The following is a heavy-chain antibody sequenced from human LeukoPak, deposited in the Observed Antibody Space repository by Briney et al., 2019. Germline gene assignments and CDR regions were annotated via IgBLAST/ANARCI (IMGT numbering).Heavy chain of an antibody. CDR1: GFTFSSYG. V-gene: IGHV3-30*03. J-gene: IGHJ4*02. Sequence: GGSLRLSCAAPGFTFSSYGMHWVRQAPGKGLEWVAVISYDGSNKFYADSVKGRFTISRDNSENTLFLQMNSLRPEDTAVYYCARAKWLRLLLLLDYWGQGTLVTVSS. CDR3: ARAKWLRLLLLLDY. D-gene: IGHD5-12*01. CDR2: ISYDGSNK.